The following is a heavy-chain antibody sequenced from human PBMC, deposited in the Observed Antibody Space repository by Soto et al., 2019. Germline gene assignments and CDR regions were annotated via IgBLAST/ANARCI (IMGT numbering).Heavy chain of an antibody. CDR2: SRYKSNDYAT. V-gene: IGHV3-72*01. J-gene: IGHJ5*02. Sequence: VGLLRVSCAASGCTFSDYHMGRVRQAPGKRLEWVGRSRYKSNDYATEYSASVRDRFTVSRYESENLLYLQMNSLRMEDTAAYFCLTDSRLYRFDHWGQRSLVTLS. CDR3: LTDSRLYRFDH. CDR1: GCTFSDYH.